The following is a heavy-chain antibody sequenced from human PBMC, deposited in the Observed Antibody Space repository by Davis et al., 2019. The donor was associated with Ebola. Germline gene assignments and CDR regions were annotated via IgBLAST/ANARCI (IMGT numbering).Heavy chain of an antibody. J-gene: IGHJ6*04. CDR2: ITTGGSPL. CDR1: GFRFSDYF. D-gene: IGHD3-3*01. Sequence: GESLKISCAASGFRFSDYFMSWVRQAPGKRLEWLSFITTGGSPLYYADSVKGRFTISRDNSKKTLYLQMNSLRAEDTAVYYCAKSGLSFGVVKYHYGMDVWGKGTTVTVSS. V-gene: IGHV3-11*01. CDR3: AKSGLSFGVVKYHYGMDV.